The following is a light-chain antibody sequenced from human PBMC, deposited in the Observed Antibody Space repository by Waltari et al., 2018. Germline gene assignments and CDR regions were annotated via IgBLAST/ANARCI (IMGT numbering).Light chain of an antibody. Sequence: DIQMTQSPSTLSASVGDRVTITCRASQSVSSYLAWFQQRPGKAPQLLIYRASRLQSGVPSRFSGSGSGTEFTLTISSLQPDDFATYYCQQYNSYFWTFGQGTKVEIK. CDR1: QSVSSY. CDR3: QQYNSYFWT. CDR2: RAS. V-gene: IGKV1-5*03. J-gene: IGKJ1*01.